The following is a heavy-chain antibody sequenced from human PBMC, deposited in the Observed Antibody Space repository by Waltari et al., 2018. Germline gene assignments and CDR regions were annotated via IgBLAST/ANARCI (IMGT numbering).Heavy chain of an antibody. CDR2: IRSKAYGGTT. V-gene: IGHV3-49*03. D-gene: IGHD3-3*01. CDR3: TRGVAFYDLRGFDY. J-gene: IGHJ4*02. Sequence: EVQLVESGGGLVQPGRSLRLSCTASGFTFGDYAMSWFRQAPGKGLEWVGFIRSKAYGGTTEYAASVKVRVTISRDDSKSIAYLQMNSLKTEDTAVYYCTRGVAFYDLRGFDYWGQGTLVTVSS. CDR1: GFTFGDYA.